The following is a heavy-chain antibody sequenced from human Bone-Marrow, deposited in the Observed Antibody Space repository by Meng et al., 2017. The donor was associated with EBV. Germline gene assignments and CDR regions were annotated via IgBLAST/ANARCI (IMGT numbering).Heavy chain of an antibody. D-gene: IGHD6-13*01. CDR1: GFTFSSFA. Sequence: EVQLLDSGVGLVQPGESLRLSXAASGFTFSSFAMSWVRQAPGKGLEWVSTISGSGGSTYYADSVKGRFTISRDNSNNTLYLHMNTLRAEDTAVYYCANVLLVSTAGFHYWGQGTLVTVSS. J-gene: IGHJ4*02. CDR2: ISGSGGST. CDR3: ANVLLVSTAGFHY. V-gene: IGHV3-23*01.